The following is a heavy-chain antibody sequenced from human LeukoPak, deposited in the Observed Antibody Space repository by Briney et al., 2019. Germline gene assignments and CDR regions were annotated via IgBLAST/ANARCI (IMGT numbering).Heavy chain of an antibody. CDR2: IYHSGST. V-gene: IGHV4-4*02. D-gene: IGHD1-26*01. Sequence: SETLSLTCAVSGGSISSSNWWSWVRQPPGKGLEWIGEIYHSGSTNYNPSLKSRVTISVDTSKNQFSLKLSSVTAADTAVYYCARDGNSGSYYGYWGQGTLVTVSS. CDR1: GGSISSSNW. J-gene: IGHJ4*02. CDR3: ARDGNSGSYYGY.